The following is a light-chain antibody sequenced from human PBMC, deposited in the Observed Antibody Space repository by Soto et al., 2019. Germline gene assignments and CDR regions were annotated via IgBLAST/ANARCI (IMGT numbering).Light chain of an antibody. V-gene: IGKV3-20*01. J-gene: IGKJ4*01. CDR2: GAS. CDR3: QQYGDSPLT. CDR1: QSVTNY. Sequence: EIVLTQSPGTLSLSPGERVTLSCRASQSVTNYLAWYQQKTGLSPRLLVYGASSRATGIPDRFSGSGSGTDFTLTISRLEPEDFAVYHCQQYGDSPLTFGGGTKVEIK.